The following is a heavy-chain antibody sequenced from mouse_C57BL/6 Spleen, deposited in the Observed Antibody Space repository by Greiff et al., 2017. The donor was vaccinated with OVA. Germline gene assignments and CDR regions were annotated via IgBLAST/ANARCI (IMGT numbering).Heavy chain of an antibody. CDR1: GYTFTSYW. V-gene: IGHV1-52*01. CDR2: IDPSDSET. CDR3: ARYYYGPYWYFDV. D-gene: IGHD2-1*01. J-gene: IGHJ1*03. Sequence: QVQLQQPGAELVRPGSSVKLSCKASGYTFTSYWMHWVKQRPIQGLEWIGNIDPSDSETHYNQKFKDKATLTVDQSSSTAYMQLSSLTSEDSAVYYCARYYYGPYWYFDVWGTGTTVTVSS.